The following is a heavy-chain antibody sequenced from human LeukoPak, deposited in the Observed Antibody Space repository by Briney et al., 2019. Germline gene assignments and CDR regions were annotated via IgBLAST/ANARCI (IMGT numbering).Heavy chain of an antibody. J-gene: IGHJ5*02. V-gene: IGHV4-39*01. CDR1: GGSISSSSYY. D-gene: IGHD3-10*01. Sequence: PSETLSLTCTVSGGSISSSSYYWGWIPQPPGKGLEWIRSIYYSGSIYYTPSLKSRVDISVDKSKKQFSLKLSSVTAADTAVYYFAGRVYGSGAGRLKFDPWGEGTLVTVSS. CDR3: AGRVYGSGAGRLKFDP. CDR2: IYYSGSI.